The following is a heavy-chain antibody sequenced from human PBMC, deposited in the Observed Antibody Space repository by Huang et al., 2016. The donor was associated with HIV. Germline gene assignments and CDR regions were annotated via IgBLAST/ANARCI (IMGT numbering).Heavy chain of an antibody. D-gene: IGHD6-13*01. J-gene: IGHJ5*02. CDR1: GGSISSSIYY. Sequence: QLQLQESGPGLVKPSETLSLTCTVSGGSISSSIYYWGWIRQPPGKGLEWIGSSYHSGTTYYNPSLKRRVTIAVDASRTQFALKLSSVTAADTAVYYCAAHGRIVGIPAAPLRFDPWGQGTLVTVSS. CDR2: SYHSGTT. V-gene: IGHV4-39*01. CDR3: AAHGRIVGIPAAPLRFDP.